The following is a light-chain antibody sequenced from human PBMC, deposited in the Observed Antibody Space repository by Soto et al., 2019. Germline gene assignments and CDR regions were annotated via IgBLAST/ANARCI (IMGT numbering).Light chain of an antibody. J-gene: IGKJ2*01. Sequence: IALTQSPGTVSLSPGERATLSCRARQSVPNNYIAWYQHKPRQAPRLLIYGASRRATGIPDRFSGSGSGTEFTLTISMLAPEDSAMYYCQQYGASPFNFGQGSKLEIK. CDR3: QQYGASPFN. CDR2: GAS. CDR1: QSVPNNY. V-gene: IGKV3-20*01.